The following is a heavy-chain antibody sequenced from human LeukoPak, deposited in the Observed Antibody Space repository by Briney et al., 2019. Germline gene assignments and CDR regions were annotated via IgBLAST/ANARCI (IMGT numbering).Heavy chain of an antibody. J-gene: IGHJ5*02. CDR2: ISGSSDYM. D-gene: IGHD1-14*01. CDR3: VRSPNNAGFPDSFDP. CDR1: GFTFSTST. V-gene: IGHV3-21*01. Sequence: GGSLRLSCAASGFTFSTSTMNWVRQAPGKGLEWVSSISGSSDYMYYADSVKGRFTISRDNAKNSLYLQMNSLRAEDTAVYYCVRSPNNAGFPDSFDPWAQETLVSVFS.